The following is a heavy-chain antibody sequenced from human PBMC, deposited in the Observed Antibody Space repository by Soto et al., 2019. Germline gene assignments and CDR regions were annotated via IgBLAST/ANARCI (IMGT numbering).Heavy chain of an antibody. CDR2: IHNSGDT. D-gene: IGHD6-19*01. Sequence: QVQLQESGPGLVKPSETLSLTCTVSGGSISSLFCSWFRQPPGKGLEWIGYIHNSGDTRNNPSLRSRLTISADTSKNQFSLRLNSVTAADTAVYYCATGRGWLVEYWGQGTLVTVSS. J-gene: IGHJ4*02. CDR1: GGSISSLF. CDR3: ATGRGWLVEY. V-gene: IGHV4-59*08.